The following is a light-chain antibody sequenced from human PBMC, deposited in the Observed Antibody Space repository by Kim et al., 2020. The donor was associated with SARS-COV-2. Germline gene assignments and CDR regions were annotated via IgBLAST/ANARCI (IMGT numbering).Light chain of an antibody. V-gene: IGKV1-39*01. CDR3: HQTHTSPRT. CDR1: QTISTY. Sequence: ASVGDSVTITCRASQTISTYVNWYQHRPGRAPHLLIDAASHLHSGVPSRFSGSGSGTVFTLTISDVQPEDVATYYCHQTHTSPRTFGQGTKVDIK. J-gene: IGKJ1*01. CDR2: AAS.